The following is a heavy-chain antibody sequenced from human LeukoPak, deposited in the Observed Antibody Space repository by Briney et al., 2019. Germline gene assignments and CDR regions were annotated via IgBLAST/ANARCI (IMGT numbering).Heavy chain of an antibody. D-gene: IGHD5-18*01. CDR1: GYTFTSYY. CDR2: INPSGGST. V-gene: IGHV1-46*01. Sequence: ASVKVSCKASGYTFTSYYMHWVRQAPGQGLEWMGIINPSGGSTSYAQKLQGRVTMTRDMSTSTVYMELSSLRSEDTAVYYCATGYRRYYYYYYYMDVWGKGTTVTVSS. J-gene: IGHJ6*03. CDR3: ATGYRRYYYYYYYMDV.